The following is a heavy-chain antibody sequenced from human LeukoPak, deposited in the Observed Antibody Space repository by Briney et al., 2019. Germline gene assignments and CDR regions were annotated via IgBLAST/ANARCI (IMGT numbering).Heavy chain of an antibody. V-gene: IGHV1-18*01. CDR1: GYTFTSYG. Sequence: ASVKVSCKASGYTFTSYGISWVRQAPGQGLEWMGWISGYDGKTNYAQKFQGRVTMTTDTSTNTAYMELRTLRSDDTAVYYCASGPGYFDYWGQGTLVTVSS. CDR3: ASGPGYFDY. CDR2: ISGYDGKT. D-gene: IGHD1-14*01. J-gene: IGHJ4*02.